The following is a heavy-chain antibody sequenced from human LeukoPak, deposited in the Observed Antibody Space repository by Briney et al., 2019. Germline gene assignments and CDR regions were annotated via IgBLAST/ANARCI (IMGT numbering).Heavy chain of an antibody. V-gene: IGHV1-2*02. CDR1: GYTFTGYY. J-gene: IGHJ4*02. D-gene: IGHD5-18*01. Sequence: ASVKVSCKASGYTFTGYYMHWVRQAPGQGLEWMGWINPNSGGTNYAQKFQGRVTMTRDTSISTAYMELSRLRSDDTAVYYCARGDYGLNTAMVRRGLDFDYWGQGTLVTVSS. CDR2: INPNSGGT. CDR3: ARGDYGLNTAMVRRGLDFDY.